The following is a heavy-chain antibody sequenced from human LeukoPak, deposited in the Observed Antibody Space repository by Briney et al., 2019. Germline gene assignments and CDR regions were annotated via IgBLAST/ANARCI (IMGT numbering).Heavy chain of an antibody. V-gene: IGHV4-4*09. CDR3: VVSPNQDFFDY. J-gene: IGHJ4*02. CDR1: GVSINNHY. Sequence: SETLSLTCTVSGVSINNHYVNWIRQPPRQGLELIGYIYGSGRTNYNPSLKSPVTMSVATSKSQFSLRLTSVTAADAAVYYCVVSPNQDFFDYWGQGPLVTVSS. CDR2: IYGSGRT.